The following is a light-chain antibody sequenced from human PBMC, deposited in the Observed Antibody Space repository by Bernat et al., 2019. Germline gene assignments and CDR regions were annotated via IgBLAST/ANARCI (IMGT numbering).Light chain of an antibody. J-gene: IGKJ1*01. V-gene: IGKV3-11*01. CDR1: QSVSSY. Sequence: EIVLTQSPATLSFSPGERATLSCRASQSVSSYLAWYQQKPGQAPRLLIYDAFNRATGIPARFSGSGSGTDFTLTISSLEPEDFAVYYCQQRSNWWTFGQGTKVEIQ. CDR3: QQRSNWWT. CDR2: DAF.